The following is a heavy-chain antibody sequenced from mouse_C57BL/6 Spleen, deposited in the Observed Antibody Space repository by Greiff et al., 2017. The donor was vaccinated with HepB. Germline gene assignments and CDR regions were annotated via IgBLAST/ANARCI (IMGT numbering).Heavy chain of an antibody. D-gene: IGHD1-1*01. J-gene: IGHJ4*01. V-gene: IGHV1-7*01. Sequence: VQLVESGAELAKPGASVKLSCKASGYTFTSYWMHWVKQRPGQGLEWIGYINPSSGYTKYNQKFKDKATLTADKSSSTAYMQLSSLTYEDSAVYYCARRGSSYFYAMDYWGQGTSVTVSS. CDR1: GYTFTSYW. CDR3: ARRGSSYFYAMDY. CDR2: INPSSGYT.